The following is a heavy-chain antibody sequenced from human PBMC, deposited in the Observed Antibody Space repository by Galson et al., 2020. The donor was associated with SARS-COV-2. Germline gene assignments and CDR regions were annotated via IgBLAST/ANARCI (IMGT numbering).Heavy chain of an antibody. CDR2: IIPFFGTT. CDR3: ATKQSDTETNTYYYYYHAVDV. D-gene: IGHD1-7*01. V-gene: IGHV1-69*13. J-gene: IGHJ6*02. CDR1: GGSLSNFA. Sequence: SVKVSCKPSGGSLSNFAINWVRQAPGQGLEWMGGIIPFFGTTDYVAKFQGRVTFSADASTTTAYMELSSLSSEDTAVYYCATKQSDTETNTYYYYYHAVDVWGQGTTVTVSS.